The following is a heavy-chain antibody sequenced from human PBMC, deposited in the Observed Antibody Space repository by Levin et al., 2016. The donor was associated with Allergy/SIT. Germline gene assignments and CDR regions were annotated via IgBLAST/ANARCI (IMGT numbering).Heavy chain of an antibody. D-gene: IGHD2-15*01. CDR2: IIPIFGTA. Sequence: WVRQAPGQGLEWMGGIIPIFGTANYAQKFQGRVTITADESTSTAYMELSSLRSEDTAVYYCARSLCSGGSCYFDYWGQGTLVTVSS. V-gene: IGHV1-69*01. CDR3: ARSLCSGGSCYFDY. J-gene: IGHJ4*02.